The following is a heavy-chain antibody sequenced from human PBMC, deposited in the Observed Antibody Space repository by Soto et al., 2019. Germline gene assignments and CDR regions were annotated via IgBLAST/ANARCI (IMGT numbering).Heavy chain of an antibody. CDR3: ASHVGAGYCISTSCSYYFDY. D-gene: IGHD2-2*01. J-gene: IGHJ4*02. Sequence: QVQLVQSGAEVKKPGSSVKVSCKASGGTFSSYAISWVRQAPGQGLEWMGGIIPIFGTANYAQKFQGRVTITADESTSTAYMELSSLRSEDTAVYYCASHVGAGYCISTSCSYYFDYWGQGTLVTVSS. CDR1: GGTFSSYA. CDR2: IIPIFGTA. V-gene: IGHV1-69*12.